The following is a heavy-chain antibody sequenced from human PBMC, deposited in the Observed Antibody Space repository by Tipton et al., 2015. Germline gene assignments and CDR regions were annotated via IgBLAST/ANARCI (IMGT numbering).Heavy chain of an antibody. CDR3: AREAVARYYYGMDV. CDR2: LYFSGST. D-gene: IGHD6-19*01. J-gene: IGHJ6*02. CDR1: GGSISSSSYY. V-gene: IGHV4-39*02. Sequence: TLSLTCTVSGGSISSSSYYWAWIRQPPGKGLEWIGSLYFSGSTYYNPSLKSRVTISIDRFKNQFSLKLSSVTAADTAVYYCAREAVARYYYGMDVWGQGTTVTVSS.